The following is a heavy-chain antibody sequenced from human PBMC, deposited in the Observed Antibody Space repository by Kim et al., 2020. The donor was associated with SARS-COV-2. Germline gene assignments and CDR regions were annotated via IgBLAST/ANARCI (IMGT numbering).Heavy chain of an antibody. V-gene: IGHV3-49*02. Sequence: TEYAASVKGRFTISRDDSKSIAYLQMNSLKTEDTAVYYCTRDLGQWLGFDYWGQGTLVTVSS. J-gene: IGHJ4*02. D-gene: IGHD6-19*01. CDR3: TRDLGQWLGFDY. CDR2: T.